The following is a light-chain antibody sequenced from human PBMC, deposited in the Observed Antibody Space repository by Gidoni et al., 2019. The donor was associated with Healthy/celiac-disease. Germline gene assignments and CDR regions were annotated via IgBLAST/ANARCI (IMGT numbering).Light chain of an antibody. J-gene: IGLJ2*01. CDR2: GNS. V-gene: IGLV1-40*01. CDR1: SSNIGAVYD. Sequence: HSVLTPPPTVSGAPGQRVTISCTGRSSNIGAVYDVHWYQQLPGTAPKLLIYGNSNRPSGVPDRFAGSKAGTSASLAITGLQAEDEADYYCQSYDSCVSGWRLFGGGTKLTV. CDR3: QSYDSCVSGWRL.